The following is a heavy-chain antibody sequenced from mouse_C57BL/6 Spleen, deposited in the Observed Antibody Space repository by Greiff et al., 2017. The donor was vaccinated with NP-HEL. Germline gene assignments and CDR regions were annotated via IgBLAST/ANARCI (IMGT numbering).Heavy chain of an antibody. CDR2: IDPEDGET. Sequence: VQLKQSGAELVKPGASVKLSCTASGFNIKDYYMHWVKQRTEQGLEWIGRIDPEDGETKYAPKFQGKATITADTSSNTAYLQLSSLTSEDTAVYYCARSVTTVVATVDYFDYWGQGTTLTVSS. CDR3: ARSVTTVVATVDYFDY. CDR1: GFNIKDYY. V-gene: IGHV14-2*01. J-gene: IGHJ2*01. D-gene: IGHD1-1*01.